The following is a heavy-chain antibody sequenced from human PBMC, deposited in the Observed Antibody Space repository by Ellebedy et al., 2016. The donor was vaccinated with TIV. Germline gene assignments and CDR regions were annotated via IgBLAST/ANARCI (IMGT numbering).Heavy chain of an antibody. CDR2: ISYNSANT. Sequence: GESLKISXAASGFSFSGYAMSWVRQAPGKGLEWVSAISYNSANTHYADSVKGRFTISRDNSKNTLFLQMNSLRAEDTAVYYCAKEGSYRANWFDPWGQGTLVTVSS. D-gene: IGHD3-10*01. CDR1: GFSFSGYA. V-gene: IGHV3-23*01. CDR3: AKEGSYRANWFDP. J-gene: IGHJ5*02.